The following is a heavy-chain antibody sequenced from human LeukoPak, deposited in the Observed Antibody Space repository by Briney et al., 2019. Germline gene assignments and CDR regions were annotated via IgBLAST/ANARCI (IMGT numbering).Heavy chain of an antibody. CDR1: GYSFTTSW. Sequence: PGESLQISCQDSGYSFTTSWIGWVRQLLGKGLEWMGIIFPRDSDTRYSPSFQGQVTMSADKSISTAYLQWSSLKASDTAMYYCAKVRGSGGFVIDYWGQGTVVTVSS. J-gene: IGHJ4*02. D-gene: IGHD6-19*01. V-gene: IGHV5-51*01. CDR3: AKVRGSGGFVIDY. CDR2: IFPRDSDT.